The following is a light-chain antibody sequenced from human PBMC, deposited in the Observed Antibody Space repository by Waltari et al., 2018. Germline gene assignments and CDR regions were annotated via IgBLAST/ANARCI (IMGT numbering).Light chain of an antibody. CDR1: QSIYTA. CDR3: QQQYSWPLT. CDR2: DAS. J-gene: IGKJ4*01. Sequence: EIVLTQSPAALSLSPGESATLSCRASQSIYTALSWYRQKPGQAPSLLIYDASSRATGIAARFSGGGSGTDFTLTIRSLEPEDFALYYCQQQYSWPLTFGGGTKVEI. V-gene: IGKV3-11*01.